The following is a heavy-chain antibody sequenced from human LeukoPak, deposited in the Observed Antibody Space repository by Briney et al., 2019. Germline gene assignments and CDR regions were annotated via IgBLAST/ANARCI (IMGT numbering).Heavy chain of an antibody. J-gene: IGHJ4*02. D-gene: IGHD2-2*01. Sequence: GGSLRLSCAASGFXFSSYGISWVRQAPGKGLEWVSSVSGSGGSIFYADSVKGRFTISRDNSKNTVYLQLDSLRAEDTAVYYCAKRYANGWNFDYWGQGTLVTVSS. CDR2: VSGSGGSI. CDR3: AKRYANGWNFDY. CDR1: GFXFSSYG. V-gene: IGHV3-23*01.